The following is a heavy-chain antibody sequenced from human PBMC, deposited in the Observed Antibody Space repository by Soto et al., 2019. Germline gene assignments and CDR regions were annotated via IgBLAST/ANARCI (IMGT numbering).Heavy chain of an antibody. CDR3: AKDLRIAVAGIPNDAFDI. CDR2: ISGSGGST. D-gene: IGHD6-19*01. CDR1: GFTFSSYA. J-gene: IGHJ3*02. Sequence: GGSLRLSCAASGFTFSSYAMSWVRQAPGKGLEWVSAISGSGGSTYYADSVKGRFTISRDNSKNTLYLQMNSLRAEDTAVYYCAKDLRIAVAGIPNDAFDIWGQGTMVTVSS. V-gene: IGHV3-23*01.